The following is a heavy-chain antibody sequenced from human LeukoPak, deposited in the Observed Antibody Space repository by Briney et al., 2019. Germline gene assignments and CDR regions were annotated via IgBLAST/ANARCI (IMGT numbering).Heavy chain of an antibody. CDR1: GFTFSSYA. V-gene: IGHV3-23*01. CDR2: ISGSAAGT. CDR3: AKKQYSTVWYEDY. J-gene: IGHJ4*02. Sequence: PGGSLRLSCAASGFTFSSYAMSWVRQAPGKGLEWVSAISGSAAGTYYADSVKGRFTISRDNSKNTLYLQMNNLRVEDTAVYYCAKKQYSTVWYEDYWGQGTLVTVSS. D-gene: IGHD6-19*01.